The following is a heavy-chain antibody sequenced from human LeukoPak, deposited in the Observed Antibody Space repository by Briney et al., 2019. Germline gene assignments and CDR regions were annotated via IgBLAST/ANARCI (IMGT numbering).Heavy chain of an antibody. V-gene: IGHV1-69*13. CDR3: ARGTRTLEAAPFDY. Sequence: SVKVSCKASGGIFSDYLINWVRQAPGQGLEWIGGIIPISGSAYSAQKFRGRLTITADESPTTAYMELSSLTSEDTAVFYCARGTRTLEAAPFDYWGQGTLVTVSS. J-gene: IGHJ4*02. CDR1: GGIFSDYL. D-gene: IGHD2-15*01. CDR2: IIPISGSA.